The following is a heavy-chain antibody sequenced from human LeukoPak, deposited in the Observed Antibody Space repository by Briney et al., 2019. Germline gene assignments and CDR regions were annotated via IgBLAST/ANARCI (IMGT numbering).Heavy chain of an antibody. CDR3: AREQQLIKTRDY. Sequence: GASVKVSCKASGYTLTGYYMHWVRQAPGQGLEWMGWINPNSGGTNYAQKFQGRFTMTRDTSISTAYMELSRLRADDTAVYYCAREQQLIKTRDYWGQGTLVTVSS. V-gene: IGHV1-2*02. CDR1: GYTLTGYY. J-gene: IGHJ4*02. D-gene: IGHD6-13*01. CDR2: INPNSGGT.